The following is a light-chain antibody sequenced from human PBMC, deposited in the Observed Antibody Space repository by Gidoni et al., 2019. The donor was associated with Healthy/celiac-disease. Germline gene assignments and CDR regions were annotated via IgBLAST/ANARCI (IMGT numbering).Light chain of an antibody. V-gene: IGKV1-39*01. CDR1: QSISSY. CDR3: QQSYSTPPKT. J-gene: IGKJ4*01. CDR2: AAS. Sequence: DIQMTQSPSSLSASVGDRVTITCRASQSISSYLNWHQQKPGKAPKLLIYAASSLQSGVPSRFSGSGSGTDFTLTISSLQPEDFATYYCQQSYSTPPKTFGGGTKVEIK.